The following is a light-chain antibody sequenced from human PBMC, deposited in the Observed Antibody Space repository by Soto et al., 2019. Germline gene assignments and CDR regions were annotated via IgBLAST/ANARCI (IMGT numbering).Light chain of an antibody. CDR1: ALPKQD. CDR2: KNS. J-gene: IGLJ2*01. CDR3: QSADSSANYVI. Sequence: SYELTQAPSVSVSPGQTARITCSGDALPKQDAYWYQQKPGQAPVLVIYKNSERPSGIPERFSGSSSGTTVTLTISGAQAEDEADYYCQSADSSANYVIFGGGTKLTVL. V-gene: IGLV3-25*03.